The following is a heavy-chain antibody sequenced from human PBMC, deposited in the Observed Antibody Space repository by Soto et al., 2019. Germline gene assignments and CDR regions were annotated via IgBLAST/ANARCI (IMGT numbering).Heavy chain of an antibody. CDR2: IYYSGST. D-gene: IGHD3-10*01. Sequence: PSETLSLTCTVYGGSISSYYWSWIRQPPGKGLEWIGYIYYSGSTNYNPSLKSRVTISVDTSKNQFSLKLSSVTAADTAVYYCARADYYGSGSRITFDYWGQGTLVTVSS. CDR1: GGSISSYY. CDR3: ARADYYGSGSRITFDY. V-gene: IGHV4-59*01. J-gene: IGHJ4*02.